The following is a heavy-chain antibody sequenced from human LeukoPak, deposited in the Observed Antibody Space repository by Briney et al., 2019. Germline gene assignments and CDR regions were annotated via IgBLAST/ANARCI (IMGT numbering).Heavy chain of an antibody. CDR1: GGSISSSSYY. CDR3: ARHRQHAVSTQTYYYYYYMDV. V-gene: IGHV4-39*01. Sequence: SETLSLTCTVSGGSISSSSYYWGWIRQPPGKGLEWIGSIYYSGSTYYNPSLKSRVTISVDTSKNQFSLKLSSVTAADTAVYYCARHRQHAVSTQTYYYYYYMDVRGKGTTVTISS. CDR2: IYYSGST. J-gene: IGHJ6*03. D-gene: IGHD1-14*01.